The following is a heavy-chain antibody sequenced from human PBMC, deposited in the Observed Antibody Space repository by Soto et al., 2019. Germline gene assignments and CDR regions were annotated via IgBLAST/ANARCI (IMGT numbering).Heavy chain of an antibody. CDR2: ISYEGSNT. CDR3: ARVTPGNNLYYFSGLDV. J-gene: IGHJ6*02. CDR1: GFTFGTYA. Sequence: QVRLVESGGGVVQPGRSLRLSCVASGFTFGTYAIHWVRQAPGKGLQWVALISYEGSNTYYADSVKGRFTISRDSSKNTLYLEMNTLRPEDTAVYYCARVTPGNNLYYFSGLDVWGQGTSVIVSS. V-gene: IGHV3-30-3*01. D-gene: IGHD1-1*01.